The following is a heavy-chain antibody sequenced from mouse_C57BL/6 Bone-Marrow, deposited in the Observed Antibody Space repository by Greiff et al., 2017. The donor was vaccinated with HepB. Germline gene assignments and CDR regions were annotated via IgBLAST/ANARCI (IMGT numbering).Heavy chain of an antibody. J-gene: IGHJ2*01. CDR1: GYSFTSYY. CDR2: IYPGSGNT. CDR3: AADFDY. Sequence: VKLMESGPELVKPGASVKISCKASGYSFTSYYIHWVKQRPGQGLEWIGWIYPGSGNTKYNEKFKGKATLTADTSSSTAYMQLSSLTSEDSAVYYCAADFDYWGQGTTLTVSS. V-gene: IGHV1-66*01.